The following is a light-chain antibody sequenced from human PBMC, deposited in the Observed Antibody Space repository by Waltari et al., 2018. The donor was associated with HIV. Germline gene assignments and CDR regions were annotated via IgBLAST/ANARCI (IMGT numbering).Light chain of an antibody. CDR1: QTISSY. J-gene: IGKJ2*01. CDR3: QQSYSTPRT. CDR2: AAS. V-gene: IGKV1-39*01. Sequence: DIQMTQSPSSLSASVGDGVTTTCRASQTISSYLNWYQQKPGKAPNLLIYAASSLQSGVPSRFSGSGSVTDFTLTISSLQPEDFATYFCQQSYSTPRTFGQGTKLEIK.